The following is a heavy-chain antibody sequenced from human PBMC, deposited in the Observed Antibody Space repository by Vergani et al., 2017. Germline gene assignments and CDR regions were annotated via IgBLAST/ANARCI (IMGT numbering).Heavy chain of an antibody. J-gene: IGHJ4*02. Sequence: EVQLLESGGSLKQPGGSVRLSCAASGFTFSTYAMHWVRQAPGKGLEWVSALTGGGGSTYYADSFKGRFIISRDNSRDTLYLQMNSLRPEDTATYYCVKDARIYENFFDSWGQGTLVTVSS. CDR3: VKDARIYENFFDS. V-gene: IGHV3-23*01. CDR2: LTGGGGST. D-gene: IGHD5/OR15-5a*01. CDR1: GFTFSTYA.